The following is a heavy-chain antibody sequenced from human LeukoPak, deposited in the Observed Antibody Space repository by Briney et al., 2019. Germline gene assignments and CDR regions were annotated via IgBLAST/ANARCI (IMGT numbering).Heavy chain of an antibody. Sequence: PGGSLRLSCAASGFTFSSPAMSWVRQTPGKGLEWVSSITPSGDGTYYAASVKGRFTISRDNSKNTLYLQMDSLRADDTAVYYCARDLASSGSVRGMDVWGQGTTVTVSS. V-gene: IGHV3-23*01. CDR1: GFTFSSPA. J-gene: IGHJ6*02. CDR2: ITPSGDGT. D-gene: IGHD6-19*01. CDR3: ARDLASSGSVRGMDV.